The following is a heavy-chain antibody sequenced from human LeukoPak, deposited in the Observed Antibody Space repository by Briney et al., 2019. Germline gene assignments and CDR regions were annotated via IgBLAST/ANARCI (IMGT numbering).Heavy chain of an antibody. CDR3: ARKGMTTVKAFDI. J-gene: IGHJ3*02. CDR1: EYNFTNYW. V-gene: IGHV5-51*01. D-gene: IGHD4-17*01. Sequence: GESLKISCKGSEYNFTNYWIGWVRQMAGKGLGWMGIIYPGDSGTRYSPSFQGQVTISADKSISTAYLQWSSLKASDTAMYYCARKGMTTVKAFDIWGQGTMVTVSS. CDR2: IYPGDSGT.